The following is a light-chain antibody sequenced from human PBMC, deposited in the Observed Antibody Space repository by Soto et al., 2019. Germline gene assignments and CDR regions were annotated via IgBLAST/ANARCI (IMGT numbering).Light chain of an antibody. CDR1: QSISSW. V-gene: IGKV1-5*03. Sequence: DIQMTQSPSTLSASVGDRVTITCRASQSISSWLAWYQQKPGKAPKLLIYKASSLESGVPSRFIGSGSGTEFTLTISILQPDDFATYYCQQYNNYPWTFGQGTKVEIK. J-gene: IGKJ1*01. CDR2: KAS. CDR3: QQYNNYPWT.